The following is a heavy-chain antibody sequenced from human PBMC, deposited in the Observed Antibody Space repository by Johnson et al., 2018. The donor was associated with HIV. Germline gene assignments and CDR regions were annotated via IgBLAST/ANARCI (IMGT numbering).Heavy chain of an antibody. CDR2: IGTAGDT. V-gene: IGHV3-13*01. D-gene: IGHD6-13*01. Sequence: VQLVESGGGLVQPGGSLRLSCAASGFIFSSYDMHWVRQATGRGLEWVSGIGTAGDTYYADSVKGRFTISRDNSKNSFYIQMHSLRAEDTAVYYCAKDVDSSRWWRAFDMWGQGTMVSVSS. CDR3: AKDVDSSRWWRAFDM. CDR1: GFIFSSYD. J-gene: IGHJ3*02.